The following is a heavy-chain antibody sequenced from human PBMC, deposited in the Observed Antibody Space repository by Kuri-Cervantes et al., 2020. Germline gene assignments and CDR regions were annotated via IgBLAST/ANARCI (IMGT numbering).Heavy chain of an antibody. CDR3: AREGDYGAHES. J-gene: IGHJ4*02. CDR1: GGFFSGYY. V-gene: IGHV4-34*01. CDR2: INHSGST. D-gene: IGHD4-17*01. Sequence: SQTLSLTCAVYGGFFSGYYWSWIRQPPGKGLEWIGEINHSGSTNYNPSLKSRVTISVDTSKNQFSLKLSSVTAADTAVYYCAREGDYGAHESWGQGTLVTVSS.